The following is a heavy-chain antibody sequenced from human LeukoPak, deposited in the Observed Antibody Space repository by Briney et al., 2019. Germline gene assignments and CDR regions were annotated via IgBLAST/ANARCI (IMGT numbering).Heavy chain of an antibody. CDR3: ARDWDY. CDR1: GFIFKKYW. CDR2: INQDGSKI. V-gene: IGHV3-7*01. J-gene: IGHJ4*02. Sequence: GESLRLSCAASGFIFKKYWMNWVRQVPGKGLEWVANINQDGSKIHYVDSVKGRFTISRDNAWNSLYLQINSLRVEDTAVYYCARDWDYWGQGTLVTVSS.